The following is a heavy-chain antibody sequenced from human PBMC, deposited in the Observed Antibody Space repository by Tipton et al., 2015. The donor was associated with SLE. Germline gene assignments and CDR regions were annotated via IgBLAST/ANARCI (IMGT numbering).Heavy chain of an antibody. D-gene: IGHD4-17*01. CDR3: ARAQYGPDYFDY. J-gene: IGHJ4*02. CDR2: LSYSGTT. V-gene: IGHV4-61*01. CDR1: GGSVSSSSKY. Sequence: LRLSCTVSGGSVSSSSKYWAWIRQPPGKGLEWIGYLSYSGTTNYNPSLKSRVTISLDTSKSEFSLKLRSVTAADTAVYYCARAQYGPDYFDYWGQGTLVTVSS.